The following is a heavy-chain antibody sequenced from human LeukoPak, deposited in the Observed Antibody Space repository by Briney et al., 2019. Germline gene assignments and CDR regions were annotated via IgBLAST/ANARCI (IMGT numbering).Heavy chain of an antibody. V-gene: IGHV3-33*01. CDR1: DFTFSSHA. CDR3: ATAGGFCSSDCRYYFDS. D-gene: IGHD2-21*02. CDR2: IWHDGSEK. Sequence: GGSLRLACSTSDFTFSSHAMHWVRQVPGKGREWVAVIWHDGSEKYYEDSVKGRFSISRDNSRNTLFLRMKSLRAEDTAVYYCATAGGFCSSDCRYYFDSWGQGTLVTVSS. J-gene: IGHJ4*02.